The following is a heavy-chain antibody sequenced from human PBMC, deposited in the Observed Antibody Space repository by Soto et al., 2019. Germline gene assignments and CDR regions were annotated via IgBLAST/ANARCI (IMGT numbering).Heavy chain of an antibody. D-gene: IGHD6-25*01. CDR3: AREYTSAWHRWFDP. Sequence: QVQLQESGPGLVKPSETLSLTCTVSGGSISSYDWSWIRQPPGKGLEWIGYIYDSGSTKYNPSLKSRVTIXVXTXXNQFSLKLSSVTAADTAVYYCAREYTSAWHRWFDPWGQGTLVTVSS. J-gene: IGHJ5*02. V-gene: IGHV4-59*01. CDR1: GGSISSYD. CDR2: IYDSGST.